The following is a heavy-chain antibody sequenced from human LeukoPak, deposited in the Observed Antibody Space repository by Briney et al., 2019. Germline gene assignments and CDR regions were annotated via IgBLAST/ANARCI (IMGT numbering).Heavy chain of an antibody. V-gene: IGHV4-61*05. J-gene: IGHJ6*03. Sequence: SETLSLTCTVSGGSISSSSYYWGWIRQPPGKGLEWIGYIYYSGSTNYNPSLKSRVTISVDTSKNQFSLKLSSVTAADTAVYYCARGGIQYYHYYYMDVWGKGTTVTISS. D-gene: IGHD5-18*01. CDR3: ARGGIQYYHYYYMDV. CDR2: IYYSGST. CDR1: GGSISSSSYY.